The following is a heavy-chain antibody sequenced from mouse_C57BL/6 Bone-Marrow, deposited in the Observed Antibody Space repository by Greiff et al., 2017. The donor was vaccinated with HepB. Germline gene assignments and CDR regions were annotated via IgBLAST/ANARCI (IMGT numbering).Heavy chain of an antibody. CDR2: ISSGGDYI. D-gene: IGHD2-4*01. CDR3: TREGGYDDGAWFAY. Sequence: EVQRVESGEGLVKPGGSLKLSCAASGFTFSSYAMSWVRQTPEKRLEWVAYISSGGDYIYYADTVKGRFTISRDNARNTLYLQMSSLKSEDTAMYYCTREGGYDDGAWFAYWGQGTLVTVSA. J-gene: IGHJ3*01. V-gene: IGHV5-9-1*02. CDR1: GFTFSSYA.